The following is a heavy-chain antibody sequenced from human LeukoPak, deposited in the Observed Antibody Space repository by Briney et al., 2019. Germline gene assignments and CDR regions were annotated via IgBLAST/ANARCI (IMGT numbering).Heavy chain of an antibody. CDR1: GFTFSSYW. CDR3: ASLKGVGATAIDY. Sequence: GGSLRLSCAVSGFTFSSYWMHWVRQAPGKGLVWVSRINGDGSSTNYADSVKGRFTISRDNAKNTLYLQMNSLRAEDTAVYYCASLKGVGATAIDYWGQGTLVTVSS. CDR2: INGDGSST. D-gene: IGHD1-26*01. V-gene: IGHV3-74*01. J-gene: IGHJ4*02.